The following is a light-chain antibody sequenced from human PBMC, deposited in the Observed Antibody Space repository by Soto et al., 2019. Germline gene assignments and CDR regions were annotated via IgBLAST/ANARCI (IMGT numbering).Light chain of an antibody. CDR1: QSILYSPHNKNY. Sequence: DIVMTQSPDSMAVSLGERATINCKSSQSILYSPHNKNYLAWYQQKPGQPPKLLIYWASTREAGLPDRFSGSGSVTDFTLTISSLQEDDVAVYDCQPYYDGPQNFGHGTKVEIK. J-gene: IGKJ1*01. CDR3: QPYYDGPQN. V-gene: IGKV4-1*01. CDR2: WAS.